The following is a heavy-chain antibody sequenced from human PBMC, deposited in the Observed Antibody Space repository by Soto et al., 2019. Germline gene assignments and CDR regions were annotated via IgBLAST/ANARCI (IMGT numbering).Heavy chain of an antibody. CDR1: GFSLNNYW. Sequence: PGGSLRLSCAVSGFSLNNYWMHWVRQRPGKGLVWVARIYRDGTTSYADSVKGRFTISRDNAKNTVSLQINSLKDEDTAVYYCMRGNTGYGNFDYWGQGTLVTVSS. CDR3: MRGNTGYGNFDY. V-gene: IGHV3-74*01. J-gene: IGHJ4*02. D-gene: IGHD5-12*01. CDR2: IYRDGTT.